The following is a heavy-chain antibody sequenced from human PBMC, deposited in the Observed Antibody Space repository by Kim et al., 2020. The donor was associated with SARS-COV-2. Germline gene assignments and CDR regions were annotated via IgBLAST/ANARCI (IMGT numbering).Heavy chain of an antibody. D-gene: IGHD1-1*01. CDR1: GFTFSGSA. CDR3: TSVPGTTVAFWDAFGI. Sequence: GGSLRLSCAASGFTFSGSAMHWVRQASGKGLEWVARIRSKAHSYATAYAASVKGRFTISKDDSKNTAYLQINNLKTEDTPVYYCTSVPGTTVAFWDAFGIWGQGAMVTVSS. V-gene: IGHV3-73*01. J-gene: IGHJ3*02. CDR2: IRSKAHSYAT.